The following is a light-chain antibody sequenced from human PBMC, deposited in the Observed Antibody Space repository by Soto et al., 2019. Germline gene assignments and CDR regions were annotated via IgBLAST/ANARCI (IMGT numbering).Light chain of an antibody. Sequence: DIQMTQSPSTLSASVGDRVIVTCRASQSISNRLAWYQQKPGKAPKALIYDASTLRSGVPSRFSGGGSGTEFTLTISSLQPDDFATYYCQQYNTYSTFGQGTRLEIK. CDR2: DAS. CDR3: QQYNTYST. CDR1: QSISNR. J-gene: IGKJ5*01. V-gene: IGKV1-5*01.